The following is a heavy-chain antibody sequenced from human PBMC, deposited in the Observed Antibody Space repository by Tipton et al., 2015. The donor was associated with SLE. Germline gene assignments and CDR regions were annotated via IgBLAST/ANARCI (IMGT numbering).Heavy chain of an antibody. D-gene: IGHD3-22*01. CDR3: ARSHYDSSGFDALDI. Sequence: TLSLTCTVSGGSISSHYWGWIRQPPGKGLQWLARISYSGNTYFNPSLKSRLTISVDTSKKQFSLRLGSVTAADTAVYYCARSHYDSSGFDALDIWGQGTMVTVSS. J-gene: IGHJ3*02. CDR2: ISYSGNT. V-gene: IGHV4-39*01. CDR1: GGSISSHY.